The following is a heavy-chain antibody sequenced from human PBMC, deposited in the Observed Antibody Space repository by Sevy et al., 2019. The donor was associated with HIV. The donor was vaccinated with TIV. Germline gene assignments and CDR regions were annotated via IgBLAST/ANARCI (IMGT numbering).Heavy chain of an antibody. Sequence: ASVKVSCKASGYTFINYYIHWVRQAPGQWLEWMGLINPSGGSTSSAQKFQGRVTMTRDTSTNTVYMELSSLRSEDTAVYYCARVYYYDYSCPGFWGQGTLVTVSS. CDR1: GYTFINYY. CDR2: INPSGGST. J-gene: IGHJ4*02. V-gene: IGHV1-46*01. D-gene: IGHD3-16*01. CDR3: ARVYYYDYSCPGF.